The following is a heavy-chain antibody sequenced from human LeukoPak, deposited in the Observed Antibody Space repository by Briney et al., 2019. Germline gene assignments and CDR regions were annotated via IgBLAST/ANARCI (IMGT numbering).Heavy chain of an antibody. J-gene: IGHJ4*02. CDR2: ISSSSSYI. V-gene: IGHV3-21*01. CDR3: ARDSDYGDYLFDY. CDR1: GFTFSSYS. Sequence: PGGSLRLSCAASGFTFSSYSMNWVRQAPGKGLEWVSSISSSSSYIYYADSVKGRFTISRDNAKNSLYLQMNSLRAEDTAVYYCARDSDYGDYLFDYWGQGTLVTVSS. D-gene: IGHD4-17*01.